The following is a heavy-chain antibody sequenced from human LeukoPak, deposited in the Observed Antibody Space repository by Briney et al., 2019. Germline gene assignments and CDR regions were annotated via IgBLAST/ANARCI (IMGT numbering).Heavy chain of an antibody. CDR3: ARDLDYYGSGNDY. CDR2: ISNRISTI. V-gene: IGHV3-48*02. D-gene: IGHD3-10*01. J-gene: IGHJ4*02. CDR1: GFTFSRYS. Sequence: PGGSLRLSCAASGFTFSRYSMNWVRHAPGKGLEWVSYISNRISTIYYADSVKGRFTISRDNAKNSLYLQMNSLRDEDTAVYYCARDLDYYGSGNDYWGQGTLVTVSS.